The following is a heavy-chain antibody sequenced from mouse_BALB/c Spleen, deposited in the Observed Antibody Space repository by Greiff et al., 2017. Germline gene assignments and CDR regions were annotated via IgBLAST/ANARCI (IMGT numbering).Heavy chain of an antibody. D-gene: IGHD2-3*01. CDR2: ISYSGST. V-gene: IGHV3-2*02. CDR3: ARFPYDGYFYYFDY. J-gene: IGHJ2*01. Sequence: EVQLQESGPGLVKPSQSLSLTCTVTGYSITSDYAWNWIRQFPGNKLEWMGYISYSGSTSYNPSLKSRISITRDTSKNQFFLQLNSVTTEDTATYYCARFPYDGYFYYFDYWGQGTTLTVSS. CDR1: GYSITSDYA.